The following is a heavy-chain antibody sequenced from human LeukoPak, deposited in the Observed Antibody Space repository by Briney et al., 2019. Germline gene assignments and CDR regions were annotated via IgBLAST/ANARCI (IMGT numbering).Heavy chain of an antibody. D-gene: IGHD7-27*01. CDR1: GASISSGSYY. V-gene: IGHV4-61*02. Sequence: SETLSLTCTVSGASISSGSYYWSWIRQPAGKRLEWIGRIYTSGSTNYNPSLKSRVTISVDTSKNQFSLKLSSVTAADTAVYYCARDQWGSYYYYYMDVWGKGTTVTVSS. J-gene: IGHJ6*03. CDR2: IYTSGST. CDR3: ARDQWGSYYYYYMDV.